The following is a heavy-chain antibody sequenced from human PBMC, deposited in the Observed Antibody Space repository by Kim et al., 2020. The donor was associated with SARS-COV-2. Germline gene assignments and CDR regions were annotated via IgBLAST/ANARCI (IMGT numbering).Heavy chain of an antibody. Sequence: ASVKVSCKASGYTFTSYGISWVRQAPGQGLEWMGWISAYNGNTNYAQKLQGRVTMTTDTSTSTAYMELRSLRSDDTAVYYCARDSSGWYLWELLNPQGSMAVWGQGNTFTVSS. J-gene: IGHJ6*02. CDR3: ARDSSGWYLWELLNPQGSMAV. D-gene: IGHD6-19*01. CDR2: ISAYNGNT. V-gene: IGHV1-18*01. CDR1: GYTFTSYG.